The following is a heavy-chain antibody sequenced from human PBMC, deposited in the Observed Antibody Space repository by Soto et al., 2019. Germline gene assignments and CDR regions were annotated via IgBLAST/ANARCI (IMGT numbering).Heavy chain of an antibody. V-gene: IGHV4-59*01. J-gene: IGHJ5*02. CDR3: ARDSSGWYGNWFDP. D-gene: IGHD6-19*01. CDR2: IYYSGST. CDR1: GGSISSYY. Sequence: SETLSLTCTVSGGSISSYYWSWIRQPPGKGLEWIGYIYYSGSTNYNPSLKSRVTISVDTSKNQFSLKLSSVTAADTAVYYCARDSSGWYGNWFDPWGQGTLVTVSS.